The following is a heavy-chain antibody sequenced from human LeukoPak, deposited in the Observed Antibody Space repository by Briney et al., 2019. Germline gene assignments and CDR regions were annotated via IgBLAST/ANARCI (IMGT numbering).Heavy chain of an antibody. V-gene: IGHV4-59*01. CDR2: IYYSGST. CDR3: ARGGGSSGYYYPVFDY. Sequence: SETLSLTCTVSGGSISSYYWSWIRQPPGKGLEWIGYIYYSGSTNYNPSLKSRVTISVDTSKNQFSLKLSSVTAADTAVYYCARGGGSSGYYYPVFDYWGQGTLVTVSS. J-gene: IGHJ4*02. CDR1: GGSISSYY. D-gene: IGHD3-22*01.